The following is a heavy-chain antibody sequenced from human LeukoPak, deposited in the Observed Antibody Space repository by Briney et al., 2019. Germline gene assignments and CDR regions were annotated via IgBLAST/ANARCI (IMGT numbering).Heavy chain of an antibody. Sequence: GGSLRLSCAASGFTFSSYGMSWVRQAPGKGLEWVSGITNGGSTYYGDSVKGRFTISRDNSKNTLYLQMNSLRAEDTAVYYCAREYMDVWGKGTTVSIS. CDR3: AREYMDV. CDR2: ITNGGST. V-gene: IGHV3-23*01. CDR1: GFTFSSYG. J-gene: IGHJ6*03.